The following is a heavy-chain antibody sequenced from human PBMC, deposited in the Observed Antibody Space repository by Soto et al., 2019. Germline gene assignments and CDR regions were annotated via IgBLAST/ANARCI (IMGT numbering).Heavy chain of an antibody. Sequence: QVQLQESSSGLVKPSETLSLTCTVSGGSVSSGSYYWSWIRQPPGKGLEWIGYIYYSGSTNYNPSLKSRVTISIDTSKNQFSLKLSSVTAADTAVYYCARYSSGWHAVSYWGQGTLVTVSS. CDR2: IYYSGST. CDR1: GGSVSSGSYY. V-gene: IGHV4-61*01. J-gene: IGHJ4*02. CDR3: ARYSSGWHAVSY. D-gene: IGHD6-19*01.